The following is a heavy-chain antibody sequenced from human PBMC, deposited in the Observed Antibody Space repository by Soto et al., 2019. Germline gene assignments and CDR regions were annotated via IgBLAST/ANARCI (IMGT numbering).Heavy chain of an antibody. D-gene: IGHD1-1*01. CDR1: GYGFTTYG. CDR2: ISAHNGNT. V-gene: IGHV1-18*01. J-gene: IGHJ4*02. Sequence: QIHLVQSGAAVKKPGASVKVSFKGSGYGFTTYGITWVRQAPGQGLEWMEWISAHNGNTNYAQKLQGRVTVTRDTSTSTAYMELRCLRSDDTAVYYCARGRYGDYWGQGALVTVSS. CDR3: ARGRYGDY.